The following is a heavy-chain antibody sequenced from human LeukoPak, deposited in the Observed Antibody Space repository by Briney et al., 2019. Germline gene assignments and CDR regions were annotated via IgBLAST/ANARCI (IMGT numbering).Heavy chain of an antibody. V-gene: IGHV3-48*01. CDR1: GFTFSSYS. CDR2: ISSSSSTI. D-gene: IGHD3-22*01. CDR3: ARDHKRVYDSSGYYDY. Sequence: GGSLRLSCAASGFTFSSYSMNWVRQAPGKGLEWVSYISSSSSTIYYADSVKGRFTISRDNAKNSLYLQMNSLRAEDTAVYYCARDHKRVYDSSGYYDYWGQGTLVTVSS. J-gene: IGHJ4*02.